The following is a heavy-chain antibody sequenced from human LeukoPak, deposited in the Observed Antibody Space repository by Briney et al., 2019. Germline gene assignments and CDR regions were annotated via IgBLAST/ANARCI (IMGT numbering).Heavy chain of an antibody. CDR3: AKLHDYGDGTVDY. Sequence: GGSLRLSCAASGFTFSSYAMSWVRQAPGKGLEWVSAISGSGGSTYYADSVKGRFTISRGNPKNTLYLQMNSLRAEDTAVYYCAKLHDYGDGTVDYWGQGTLVTVSS. D-gene: IGHD4-17*01. V-gene: IGHV3-23*01. CDR2: ISGSGGST. CDR1: GFTFSSYA. J-gene: IGHJ4*02.